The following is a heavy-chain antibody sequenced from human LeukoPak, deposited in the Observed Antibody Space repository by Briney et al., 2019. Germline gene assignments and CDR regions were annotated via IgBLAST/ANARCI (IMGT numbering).Heavy chain of an antibody. V-gene: IGHV4-34*01. CDR1: GGSFSGYY. CDR3: ARVVRDFWSGYPNFDY. D-gene: IGHD3-3*01. Sequence: SETLSLTCAVYGGSFSGYYWSWLRQPPGKGLEWIGEINHSGSTNYNPSLKSRVTISVDTSKNQFSLKLSSVSAADTAVYYCARVVRDFWSGYPNFDYWGQGTLVTVSS. J-gene: IGHJ4*02. CDR2: INHSGST.